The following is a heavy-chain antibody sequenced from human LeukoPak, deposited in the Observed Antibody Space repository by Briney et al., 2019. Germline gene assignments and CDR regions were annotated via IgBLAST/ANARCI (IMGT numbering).Heavy chain of an antibody. CDR2: INWNGGST. Sequence: GGSLRLSCAASGFTFDDYGMSWVRQAPGKGLEWVSGINWNGGSTGYADSVKGRFTISRDNAKNSLYLQMNSPRAEDTALYHCARGSGSYYLLDYWGQGTLVTVSS. J-gene: IGHJ4*02. D-gene: IGHD1-26*01. CDR3: ARGSGSYYLLDY. V-gene: IGHV3-20*01. CDR1: GFTFDDYG.